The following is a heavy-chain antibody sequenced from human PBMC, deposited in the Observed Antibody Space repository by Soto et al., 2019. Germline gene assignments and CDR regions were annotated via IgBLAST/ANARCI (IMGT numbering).Heavy chain of an antibody. D-gene: IGHD2-21*01. CDR1: GFTFGDYA. J-gene: IGHJ6*02. Sequence: PGGSLRLSCTASGFTFGDYAMSWFRQAPGKGLEWVGFIRSKAYGGTTEYAASVKGRFTISRDDSKSIAYLQMNSLKTEDTAVFYCTRSPGGDDYYYYGMDVWGQGTTVIVSS. V-gene: IGHV3-49*03. CDR3: TRSPGGDDYYYYGMDV. CDR2: IRSKAYGGTT.